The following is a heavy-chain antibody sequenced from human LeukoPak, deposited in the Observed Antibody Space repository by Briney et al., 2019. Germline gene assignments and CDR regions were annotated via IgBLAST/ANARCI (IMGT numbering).Heavy chain of an antibody. Sequence: GGSLRLPCAASGFTFSSYAMSWVRQAPGKGLEWVSAISGSGGSTYYADSVKGPFTISRDNSKNTLYLQMNSLRAEDTAVYYCAKDPSLGYCSGGSCEGFDYWGQGTLVTVSS. CDR1: GFTFSSYA. D-gene: IGHD2-15*01. J-gene: IGHJ4*02. CDR3: AKDPSLGYCSGGSCEGFDY. V-gene: IGHV3-23*01. CDR2: ISGSGGST.